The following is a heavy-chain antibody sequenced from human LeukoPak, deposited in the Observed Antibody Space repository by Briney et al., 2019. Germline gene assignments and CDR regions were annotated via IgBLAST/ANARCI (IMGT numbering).Heavy chain of an antibody. Sequence: GGYLRLSCAASAFTFSDSTMHWHRQASGKGREWGVRAKSKADSYATGYSASVTRRFTVPRDDSKSTAYLQMNSLKTEGTAVYYCTRQPQTTGTVDYWGQGTLVTVSS. J-gene: IGHJ4*02. D-gene: IGHD1-1*01. CDR1: AFTFSDST. V-gene: IGHV3-73*01. CDR3: TRQPQTTGTVDY. CDR2: AKSKADSYAT.